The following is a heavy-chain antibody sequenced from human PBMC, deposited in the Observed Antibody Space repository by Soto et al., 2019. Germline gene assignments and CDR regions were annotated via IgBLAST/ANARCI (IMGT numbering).Heavy chain of an antibody. CDR2: ISTSGHV. V-gene: IGHV4-4*07. J-gene: IGHJ4*02. Sequence: PSXTKSLTCTVSGGSISSYYWSWLRQPAGKGLEWIGRISTSGHVVSKSSLRSRLTMSVDTSKNHFSLKLTSVTAADTAVYYGARDNLDFWRLYPLAFDDWGQGALVTVSS. CDR3: ARDNLDFWRLYPLAFDD. CDR1: GGSISSYY. D-gene: IGHD3-3*01.